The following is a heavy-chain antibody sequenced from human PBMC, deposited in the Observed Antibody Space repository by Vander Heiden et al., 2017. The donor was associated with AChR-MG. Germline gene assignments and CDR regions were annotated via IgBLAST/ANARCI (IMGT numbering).Heavy chain of an antibody. CDR3: ARDSKTAGGGGTNFDY. V-gene: IGHV1-46*01. CDR2: SNPSGGST. Sequence: QVQLVQSGAEVKKPGASVKVSCKASGYTFTSYYMHWVRQAPEKGLEWMGISNPSGGSTSYEQKFQGRVTRTRDTSTSTVYMELSSLRSEDTAVYYGARDSKTAGGGGTNFDYWGQGTLVTVSS. D-gene: IGHD3-16*01. J-gene: IGHJ4*02. CDR1: GYTFTSYY.